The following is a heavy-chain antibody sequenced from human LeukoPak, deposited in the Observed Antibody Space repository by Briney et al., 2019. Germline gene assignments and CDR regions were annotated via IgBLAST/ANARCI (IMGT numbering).Heavy chain of an antibody. J-gene: IGHJ4*02. CDR3: ARGGYQSDY. Sequence: GGSLRLSCAASGFTFGSYSMNWVRQAPGKGVEWVLYISSNSSTIDYADSVKGRFTTSRDNAKNSLYLQMKSLRVEDTAVYYCARGGYQSDYWGQGTLVTVSS. CDR2: ISSNSSTI. V-gene: IGHV3-48*01. D-gene: IGHD2-2*01. CDR1: GFTFGSYS.